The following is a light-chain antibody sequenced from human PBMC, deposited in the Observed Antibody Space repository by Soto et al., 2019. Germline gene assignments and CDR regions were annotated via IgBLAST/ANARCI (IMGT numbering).Light chain of an antibody. Sequence: EVVLTQSPDTLSLSPGESATLSCRSSQSVWRYVAWYQQKVGRASCLLIYDAYTRATVVGGSFTGSGSATDFSPTITSLEPEDFAVYYCQQRGKWPSTFDPGTTVAIK. CDR3: QQRGKWPST. CDR1: QSVWRY. V-gene: IGKV3-11*01. J-gene: IGKJ2*02. CDR2: DAY.